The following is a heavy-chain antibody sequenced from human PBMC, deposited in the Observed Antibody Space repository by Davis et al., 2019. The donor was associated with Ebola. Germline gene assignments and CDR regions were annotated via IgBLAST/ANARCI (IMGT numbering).Heavy chain of an antibody. V-gene: IGHV1-69*13. CDR3: AREGNSGYDYWWFDP. CDR1: GCTFSSYA. Sequence: AASVKVSCKASGCTFSSYAISWVRQAPGQGLEWMGGIIPIFGTANYAQKFQGRVTITADESTSTAYMELSSLRSEDTAVYYCAREGNSGYDYWWFDPWGQGTLVTVSS. J-gene: IGHJ5*02. CDR2: IIPIFGTA. D-gene: IGHD5-12*01.